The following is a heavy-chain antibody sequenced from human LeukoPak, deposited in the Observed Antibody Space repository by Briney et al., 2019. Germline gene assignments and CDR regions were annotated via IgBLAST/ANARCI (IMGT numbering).Heavy chain of an antibody. CDR1: GFTFSSYA. D-gene: IGHD2-2*01. CDR2: ISYDGSNK. J-gene: IGHJ4*02. V-gene: IGHV3-30-3*01. Sequence: GRSLRLSCAASGFTFSSYAMHWVRQAPGKGLEWVAVISYDGSNKYYADSVKGRFTISRDNSKNTLYLQMNSLRAEDTAVYYCARDRGCSSTSCYQVREPLDYWGQGTLVTVSS. CDR3: ARDRGCSSTSCYQVREPLDY.